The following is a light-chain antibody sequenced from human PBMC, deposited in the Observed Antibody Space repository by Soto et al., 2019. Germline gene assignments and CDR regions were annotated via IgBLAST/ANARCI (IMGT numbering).Light chain of an antibody. V-gene: IGLV2-8*01. Sequence: QSALTQPPSASGSPGQSVTISCTGTSSDIGAYNFVSWYQQHPGKAPKLMIYDVSERPSGVPDRFSGSKSVNTASLTVSGLQAEDEAEYYCSSYTGSVIIFGGGTQLTVL. J-gene: IGLJ2*01. CDR3: SSYTGSVII. CDR1: SSDIGAYNF. CDR2: DVS.